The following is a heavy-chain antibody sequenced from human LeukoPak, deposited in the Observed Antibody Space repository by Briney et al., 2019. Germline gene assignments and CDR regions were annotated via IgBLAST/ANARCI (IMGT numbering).Heavy chain of an antibody. CDR1: GYTFTSYD. V-gene: IGHV1-8*03. Sequence: ASVKVSCKASGYTFTSYDINWVRQATGQGLEWMGWMNPNSGNTGYAQKFQGRVTITRNTSISTAYMELSSLRSEDTAVYYCAGGGATTRFAFDIWGQGTMVTVSS. J-gene: IGHJ3*02. CDR3: AGGGATTRFAFDI. D-gene: IGHD1-26*01. CDR2: MNPNSGNT.